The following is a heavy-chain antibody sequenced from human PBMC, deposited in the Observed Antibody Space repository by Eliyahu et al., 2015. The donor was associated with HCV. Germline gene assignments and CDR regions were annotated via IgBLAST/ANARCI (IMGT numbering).Heavy chain of an antibody. CDR2: IYTSGST. CDR1: GGXISSYY. V-gene: IGHV4-4*07. CDR3: ARSRIVGATTFDY. D-gene: IGHD1-26*01. Sequence: QVQLQESGPGLVKPSEXLSLXCTXXGGXISSYYXSWIRQPAGKGLXWIGRIYTSGSTNXNPSLKSRVTMSVDTSKNQFSLKLSSVTAADTAVYYCARSRIVGATTFDYWGQGTLVTVSS. J-gene: IGHJ4*02.